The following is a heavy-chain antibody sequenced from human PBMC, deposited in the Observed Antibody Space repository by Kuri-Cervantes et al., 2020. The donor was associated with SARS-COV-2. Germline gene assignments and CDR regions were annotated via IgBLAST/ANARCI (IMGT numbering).Heavy chain of an antibody. CDR3: ARVMSTSSIAARPRPYYFDY. D-gene: IGHD6-6*01. J-gene: IGHJ4*02. Sequence: SETLSLTCTVSGRSVSSGSYCWSWIRQPRGKGLEWIGYIYYSGSTNYNPTLKRRVTISVDASKNQFSLKLSSVTAADTAVYYCARVMSTSSIAARPRPYYFDYWGQGTLVTVSS. CDR1: GRSVSSGSYC. V-gene: IGHV4-61*01. CDR2: IYYSGST.